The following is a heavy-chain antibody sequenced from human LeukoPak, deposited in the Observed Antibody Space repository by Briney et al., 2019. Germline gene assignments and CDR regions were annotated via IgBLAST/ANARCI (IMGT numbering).Heavy chain of an antibody. CDR3: ASGSTTNYYDSSGYPTPRYYFDY. CDR2: IIPIFGTA. V-gene: IGHV1-69*13. J-gene: IGHJ4*02. Sequence: GAPVKVSCKASGGTFSSYAISWVRQAPGQGLEWMGGIIPIFGTANYAQKFQGRVTITADESTSTAYMELSSLRSEDTAVYYCASGSTTNYYDSSGYPTPRYYFDYWGQGTLVTVSS. D-gene: IGHD3-22*01. CDR1: GGTFSSYA.